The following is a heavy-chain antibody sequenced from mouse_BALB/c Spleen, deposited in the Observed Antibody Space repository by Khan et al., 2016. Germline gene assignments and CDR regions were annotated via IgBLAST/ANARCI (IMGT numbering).Heavy chain of an antibody. CDR3: AREPRAMDY. CDR1: GYTFTNYG. Sequence: QIQLVKSGPELKKPGETVKISCKASGYTFTNYGMNWVKQAPGKGLKWMGWINTKTGEQTYAEEFKGRFAFSLETSASTAYLQINNLKKEDTATYFCAREPRAMDYWGQGTSVTVSS. J-gene: IGHJ4*01. V-gene: IGHV9-3*02. CDR2: INTKTGEQ.